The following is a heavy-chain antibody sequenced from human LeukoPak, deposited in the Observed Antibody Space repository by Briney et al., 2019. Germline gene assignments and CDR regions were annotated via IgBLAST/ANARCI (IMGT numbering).Heavy chain of an antibody. CDR3: ARAGDCTNGVCYYYYYYYMDV. CDR2: INHSGST. Sequence: SETLSLTCAVYGGSFSGYYWSWIRQPPGKGLEWIGEINHSGSTNYNPSLRSRVTISVDTSKNQFSLKLSSVTAADTAVYYCARAGDCTNGVCYYYYYYYMDVWGKGTTVTVSS. D-gene: IGHD2-8*01. J-gene: IGHJ6*03. V-gene: IGHV4-34*01. CDR1: GGSFSGYY.